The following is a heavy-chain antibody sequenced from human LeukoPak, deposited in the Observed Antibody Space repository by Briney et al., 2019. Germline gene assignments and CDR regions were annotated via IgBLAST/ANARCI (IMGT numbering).Heavy chain of an antibody. CDR2: INHSGST. Sequence: SETLSLTCAVYGGSFSGYYWSWIRPPPGKGLGWIGEINHSGSTSYRPSLKSRVTISVDTSKNQFSLKLSSVTAADTAVYYCARAWGYGVSIDYWGQGTLVTVSS. V-gene: IGHV4-34*01. CDR3: ARAWGYGVSIDY. CDR1: GGSFSGYY. J-gene: IGHJ4*02. D-gene: IGHD4-17*01.